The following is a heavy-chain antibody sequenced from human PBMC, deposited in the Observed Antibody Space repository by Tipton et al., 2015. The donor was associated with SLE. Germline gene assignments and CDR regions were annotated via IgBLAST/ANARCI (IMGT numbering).Heavy chain of an antibody. CDR2: IYYSGST. D-gene: IGHD1-26*01. V-gene: IGHV4-59*12. Sequence: LRLSCTVSGGSISSYYWSWIRQPPGKGLEWIGYIYYSGSTNYNPSLKSRVTISVDTSKNQFSLKLSSVTAADTAVYYCARKAVGATSHIAFDIWGQGTMVTVSS. CDR1: GGSISSYY. J-gene: IGHJ3*02. CDR3: ARKAVGATSHIAFDI.